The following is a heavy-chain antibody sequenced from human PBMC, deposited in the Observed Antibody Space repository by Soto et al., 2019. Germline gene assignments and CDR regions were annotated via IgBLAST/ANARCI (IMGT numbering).Heavy chain of an antibody. J-gene: IGHJ4*02. CDR1: GGTFSSYA. CDR2: TIPIFGTA. D-gene: IGHD3-22*01. Sequence: QVQLVQSGAEVKKPGSSVKVSCKASGGTFSSYAISWVRQAPGQGLEWMGGTIPIFGTANYAQKFQGRVTITADKSTSTAYMELSSLRSEDTAVYYCASNLNYYDSSGYYYDYYFDYWGQGTLVTVSS. CDR3: ASNLNYYDSSGYYYDYYFDY. V-gene: IGHV1-69*06.